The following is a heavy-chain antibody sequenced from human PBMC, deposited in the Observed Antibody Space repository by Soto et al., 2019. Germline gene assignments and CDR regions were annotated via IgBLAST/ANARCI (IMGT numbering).Heavy chain of an antibody. D-gene: IGHD5-18*01. CDR3: ARGRIQLWLKGHAFDI. V-gene: IGHV4-34*01. CDR2: INHSGST. J-gene: IGHJ3*02. CDR1: GGSFSVYY. Sequence: SDTLSLTCAVYGGSFSVYYWSWIRQPPGKGLEWIGEINHSGSTNYNPSLKSRVTISVDTSKNQFSLKLSSVTAADTAVYYCARGRIQLWLKGHAFDIWGQGTMVT.